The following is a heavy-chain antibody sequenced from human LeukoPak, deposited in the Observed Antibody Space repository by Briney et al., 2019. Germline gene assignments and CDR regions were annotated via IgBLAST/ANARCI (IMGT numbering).Heavy chain of an antibody. CDR3: ARHYYDYVWGSYRYTPFDY. Sequence: SETLSLTCAVYGGSFSGYYWSWIRQPPGKGLEWIGEINHSGSTNYNPSLKSRVTISVDTSKNQFSLRVRSVTAADTAVYYCARHYYDYVWGSYRYTPFDYWGQGTLVTVSS. CDR1: GGSFSGYY. J-gene: IGHJ4*02. D-gene: IGHD3-16*02. CDR2: INHSGST. V-gene: IGHV4-34*01.